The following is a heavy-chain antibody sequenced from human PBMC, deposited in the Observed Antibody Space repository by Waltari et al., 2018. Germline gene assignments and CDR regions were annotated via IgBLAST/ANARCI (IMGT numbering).Heavy chain of an antibody. CDR3: ARDIEGAFDI. CDR2: IYTSGST. J-gene: IGHJ3*02. D-gene: IGHD1-26*01. V-gene: IGHV4-4*07. Sequence: QVQLQESGPGLVKPSETLSLTCTVSGGSISSYHWRWIRQPAGQGLEWIGRIYTSGSTNYNPSLKSRVTISVDKSKNQFSLKLSSVTAADTAVYYCARDIEGAFDIWGQGTMVTVSS. CDR1: GGSISSYH.